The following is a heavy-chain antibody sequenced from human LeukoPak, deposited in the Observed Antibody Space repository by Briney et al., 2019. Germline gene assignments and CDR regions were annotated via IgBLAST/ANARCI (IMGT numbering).Heavy chain of an antibody. Sequence: GGSLRLSCAASGFTFSSYAMSWVRQAPGKGLEWVSAISGSGGSTYYADSVKGRFTIFRDNSKNTLYLQMNSLRAEDTAVYYCAKDDGSVVVPLSVDYWGQGTLVTVSS. V-gene: IGHV3-23*01. J-gene: IGHJ4*02. CDR2: ISGSGGST. D-gene: IGHD2-2*01. CDR3: AKDDGSVVVPLSVDY. CDR1: GFTFSSYA.